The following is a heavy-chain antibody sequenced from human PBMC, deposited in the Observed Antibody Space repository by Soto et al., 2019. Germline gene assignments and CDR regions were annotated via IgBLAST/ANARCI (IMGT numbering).Heavy chain of an antibody. CDR1: GFTFSSYS. CDR3: ARDLAYSYGYGY. V-gene: IGHV3-21*01. Sequence: ESGGGLVKPGGSLRLSCAASGFTFSSYSMNWVRQAPGKGLEWVSSISSSSSYIYYADSVKGRFTISRDNAKNSLYLQMNSLRAEDTAVYYCARDLAYSYGYGYWGQGTLVTVSS. D-gene: IGHD5-18*01. CDR2: ISSSSSYI. J-gene: IGHJ4*02.